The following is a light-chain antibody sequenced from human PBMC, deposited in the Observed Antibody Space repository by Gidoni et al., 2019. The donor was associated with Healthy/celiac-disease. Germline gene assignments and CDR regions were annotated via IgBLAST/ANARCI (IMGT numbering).Light chain of an antibody. J-gene: IGKJ1*01. CDR3: QQYNSYPWT. CDR1: QSISSW. V-gene: IGKV1-5*01. Sequence: DIQLTQSPYTLSAYVGDRVTLTCRASQSISSWLAWYQQTPGKAPKLLIYEASSLESGGPSSFSGSGSGSEFTLTIISLQPDDFATDYCQQYNSYPWTFGQVTKVEIK. CDR2: EAS.